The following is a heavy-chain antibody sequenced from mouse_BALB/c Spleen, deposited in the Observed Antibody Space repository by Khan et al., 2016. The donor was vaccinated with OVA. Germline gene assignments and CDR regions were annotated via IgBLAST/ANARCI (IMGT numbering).Heavy chain of an antibody. Sequence: VQLQQSGPELVKPGASVKMSCKASGYTFTSYVMHWVKQKPGQGLEWIGYIYPYNDDTKYNEKFKGKATLTSDKSSSTAYMELRSLTSAASAVYFCARNYRSDVYFDYWAQGTTLTVSS. CDR1: GYTFTSYV. V-gene: IGHV1S136*01. CDR2: IYPYNDDT. D-gene: IGHD2-14*01. J-gene: IGHJ2*01. CDR3: ARNYRSDVYFDY.